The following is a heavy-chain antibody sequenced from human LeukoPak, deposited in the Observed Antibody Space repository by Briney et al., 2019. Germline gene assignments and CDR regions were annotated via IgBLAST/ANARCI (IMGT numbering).Heavy chain of an antibody. CDR2: ISGSGVST. CDR1: GFTFSSYA. Sequence: PGGSLRLSCAASGFTFSSYAMHWVRQAPGKGLEWVSGISGSGVSTYYADSVKGRFTISRDNSKNTLYLQMNSLRAEDTAIYYCAKLLWFGEGRADYWGQGTLVTVSS. D-gene: IGHD3-10*01. V-gene: IGHV3-23*01. CDR3: AKLLWFGEGRADY. J-gene: IGHJ4*02.